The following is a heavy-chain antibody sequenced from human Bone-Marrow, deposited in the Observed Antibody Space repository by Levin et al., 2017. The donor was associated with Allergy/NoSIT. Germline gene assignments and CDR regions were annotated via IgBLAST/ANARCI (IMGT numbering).Heavy chain of an antibody. CDR3: SSGGHLDY. V-gene: IGHV3-7*01. CDR1: GLTFSNFW. Sequence: GGSLRLSCEASGLTFSNFWMSRARQVPGKGLEWVANIKEDESERHYVDSVQGRFTISRDNAKSSLYLQMNSLRVKDTAVYYCSSGGHLDYWGQGALVTVSS. CDR2: IKEDESER. D-gene: IGHD3-3*02. J-gene: IGHJ4*02.